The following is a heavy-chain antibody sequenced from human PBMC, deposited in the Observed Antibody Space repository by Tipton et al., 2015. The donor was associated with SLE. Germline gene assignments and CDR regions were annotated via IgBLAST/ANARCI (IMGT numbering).Heavy chain of an antibody. CDR2: FYYSGST. CDR1: GGSISSSSYY. D-gene: IGHD3-10*01. CDR3: AVTYYYGSGSYSAFDY. J-gene: IGHJ4*02. V-gene: IGHV4-39*07. Sequence: TLSLTCTVSGGSISSSSYYWGWIRQPPGKGLEWIGRFYYSGSTYDNPTLKSRVTISIDTSKNQFSLKLSSVTAADTAVYYCAVTYYYGSGSYSAFDYWGQGTLVTVSS.